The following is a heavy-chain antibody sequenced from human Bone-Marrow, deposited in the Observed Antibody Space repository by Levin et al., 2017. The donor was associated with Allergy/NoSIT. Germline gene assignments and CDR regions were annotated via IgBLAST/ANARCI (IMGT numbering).Heavy chain of an antibody. CDR1: GGSINSSGYS. CDR3: ARGRSNTLYYYDMDV. J-gene: IGHJ6*03. CDR2: IYHSGST. Sequence: PSETLSLTCAVSGGSINSSGYSWTWIRQPPGTGLEWIGYIYHSGSTYYNPSLKSRVTISVDRSKKQFSLKLNSVTAADTAVSYCARGRSNTLYYYDMDVWGKGTTVTVSS. V-gene: IGHV4-30-2*01. D-gene: IGHD5-18*01.